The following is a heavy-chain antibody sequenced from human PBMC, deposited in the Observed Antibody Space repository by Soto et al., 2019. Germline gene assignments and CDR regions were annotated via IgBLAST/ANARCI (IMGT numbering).Heavy chain of an antibody. V-gene: IGHV4-59*08. CDR1: GGSISSYY. Sequence: SETLSLTCTVSGGSISSYYWSWIRQPPGKGLEWIGYIYYSGSTNYNPSLKSRVTISVDTSKNQFSLKLSSVTAADTAVYYCARRYGPGFDYWGQGTLVTSPQ. CDR3: ARRYGPGFDY. J-gene: IGHJ4*02. D-gene: IGHD4-17*01. CDR2: IYYSGST.